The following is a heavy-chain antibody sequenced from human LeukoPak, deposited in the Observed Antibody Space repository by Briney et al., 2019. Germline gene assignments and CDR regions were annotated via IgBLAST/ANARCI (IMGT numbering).Heavy chain of an antibody. Sequence: AASVKVSCKASGYTFTSYYMHWVRQAPGQGLEWMGWISAYNGNTNYAQKLQGRVTMTTDTSTSTAYMELRSLRSDDTAVYYCARGLSWGAEYSSSSRHNDYWGQGTLVTVSS. CDR2: ISAYNGNT. D-gene: IGHD6-6*01. V-gene: IGHV1-18*04. J-gene: IGHJ4*02. CDR1: GYTFTSYY. CDR3: ARGLSWGAEYSSSSRHNDY.